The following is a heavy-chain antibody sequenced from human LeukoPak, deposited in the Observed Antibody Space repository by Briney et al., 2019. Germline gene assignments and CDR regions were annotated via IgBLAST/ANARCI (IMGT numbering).Heavy chain of an antibody. Sequence: ASVNVSCKASGGTFSSYAMSWVRQAPGQGLEWMGRIIPVLGVANYAQKVEGRLTLTAAKSPSPASMELTRLSCEDTAVYYCARDLIPNSHWFGELLFPRSAWFAPWGQGTLVTVSS. V-gene: IGHV1-69*04. CDR2: IIPVLGVA. CDR1: GGTFSSYA. J-gene: IGHJ5*02. CDR3: ARDLIPNSHWFGELLFPRSAWFAP. D-gene: IGHD3-10*01.